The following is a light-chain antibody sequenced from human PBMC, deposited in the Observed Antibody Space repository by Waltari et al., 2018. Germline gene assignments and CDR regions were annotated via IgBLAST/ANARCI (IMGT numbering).Light chain of an antibody. Sequence: DIGLTQSPATLSLSPGERATLSCRASQSVSSYLAWYQQKPGQAPRLLIYDASNRATGIPARFSGSGSVTDFTLTISSLEPEDFAVYYCQQRSNWPATFGGGTKVEIK. V-gene: IGKV3-11*01. CDR2: DAS. CDR3: QQRSNWPAT. CDR1: QSVSSY. J-gene: IGKJ4*01.